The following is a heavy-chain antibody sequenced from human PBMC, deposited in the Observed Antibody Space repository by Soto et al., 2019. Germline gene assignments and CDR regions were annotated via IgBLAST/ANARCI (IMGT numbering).Heavy chain of an antibody. CDR2: ISGSGGST. V-gene: IGHV3-23*01. Sequence: EVQLLESGGGLVQPGGSLRLSCAASGFTFSSYAMSWVRQAPGKGLEWVSAISGSGGSTYYADSVKGRFTISRDNSKNTRYLQMNSLRAEDTAVYYCAKDLRAVADGGWYFGLWGRGTLVTVSS. J-gene: IGHJ2*01. CDR1: GFTFSSYA. CDR3: AKDLRAVADGGWYFGL. D-gene: IGHD6-19*01.